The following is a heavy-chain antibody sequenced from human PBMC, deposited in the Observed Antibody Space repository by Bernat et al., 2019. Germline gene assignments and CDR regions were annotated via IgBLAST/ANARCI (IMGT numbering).Heavy chain of an antibody. Sequence: QVRLVQSGGGEVQPGGSLRLSCVASGLTLRNYGMHWVRQAPGKGLEWVAIIWYDGSNKYYADSVKGRFTISRDNSKNTVYLQMNTLGAEDTAVYYCATDKSYSYFEDWGQGTLVSVSS. J-gene: IGHJ4*02. V-gene: IGHV3-33*01. CDR3: ATDKSYSYFED. D-gene: IGHD3-10*01. CDR2: IWYDGSNK. CDR1: GLTLRNYG.